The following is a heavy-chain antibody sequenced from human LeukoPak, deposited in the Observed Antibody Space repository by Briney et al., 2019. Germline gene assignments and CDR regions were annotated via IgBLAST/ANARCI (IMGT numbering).Heavy chain of an antibody. V-gene: IGHV3-64D*06. Sequence: GGSLRLSCSASGFALSSSTMHLVRQAPGKGLEYVSAISSTGGSTYYTDSVKGRFTISRDNSKNTLYLQMSSLRAEDTAVYYCVKPYDYWGQGTLVTVSS. CDR2: ISSTGGST. CDR3: VKPYDY. CDR1: GFALSSST. J-gene: IGHJ4*02.